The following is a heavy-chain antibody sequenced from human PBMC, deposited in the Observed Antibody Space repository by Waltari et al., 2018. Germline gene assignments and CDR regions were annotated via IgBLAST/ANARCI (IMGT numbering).Heavy chain of an antibody. Sequence: QVRLVHSGAEVRKPGSSVRVSCEASGGSFGTYAIPWVRQAPGQGLEWMAGIIPIYGTPNYAQKFQGRVTIAADASTRTAYMDLSSLRSDDTAVYYCAKRIVGGPFDVWGQGTVVTVSS. CDR1: GGSFGTYA. CDR2: IIPIYGTP. D-gene: IGHD1-26*01. V-gene: IGHV1-69*13. CDR3: AKRIVGGPFDV. J-gene: IGHJ3*01.